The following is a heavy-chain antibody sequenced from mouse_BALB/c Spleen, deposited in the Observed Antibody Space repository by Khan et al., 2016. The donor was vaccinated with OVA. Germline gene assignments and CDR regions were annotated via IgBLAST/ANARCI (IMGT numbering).Heavy chain of an antibody. CDR3: ARDRIDY. CDR2: INPTSGCT. Sequence: VQLQESGAELAKPWASVKMSCTASGYTFTSYWMHWIKQRPGQGLEWIGYINPTSGCTYYNQKFKDKATLTADKSSSTAYMQLSSLTSDDSAVYYCARDRIDYWGQGTALTVSS. CDR1: GYTFTSYW. V-gene: IGHV1-7*01. J-gene: IGHJ2*01.